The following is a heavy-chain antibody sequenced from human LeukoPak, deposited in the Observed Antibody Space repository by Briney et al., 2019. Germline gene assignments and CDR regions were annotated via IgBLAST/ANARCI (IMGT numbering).Heavy chain of an antibody. CDR2: ISPRGGST. CDR3: ARTNWVAVTRDAFDV. Sequence: EASVKVSCKASGYTFTSYGISWVRQAPGQGLEWMGVISPRGGSTRFAQRFQGRVTVTMDTSTSTVYMELNSLQSEDTAMYYCARTNWVAVTRDAFDVWGQGTMVTVSS. D-gene: IGHD2-15*01. J-gene: IGHJ3*01. CDR1: GYTFTSYG. V-gene: IGHV1-46*01.